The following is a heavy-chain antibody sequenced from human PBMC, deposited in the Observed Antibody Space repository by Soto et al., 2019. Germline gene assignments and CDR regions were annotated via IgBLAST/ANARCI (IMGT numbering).Heavy chain of an antibody. Sequence: SETLSLTCTVSGGSISTGGSYWSWIRQHPGKGLEWIGNIYHSGNTYYNPSLKSRLTISVDTSKNHFSLMVDSVTAADTAVYYCARARFQVLYGKPYFDSWGQGTLVTVSS. CDR2: IYHSGNT. D-gene: IGHD2-2*02. CDR3: ARARFQVLYGKPYFDS. V-gene: IGHV4-31*03. J-gene: IGHJ4*02. CDR1: GGSISTGGSY.